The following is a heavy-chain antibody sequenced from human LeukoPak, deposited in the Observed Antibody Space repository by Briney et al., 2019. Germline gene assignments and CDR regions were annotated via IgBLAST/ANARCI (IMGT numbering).Heavy chain of an antibody. CDR1: AGSIRSSSFF. CDR3: ATGDVVVLTAAQRPLDY. CDR2: IYYSGST. V-gene: IGHV4-39*01. Sequence: SETLSLTCTVSAGSIRSSSFFWDWIRQPPGKGLEWIGSIYYSGSTYYNPSLKSRVTMSIDTSKNQFSLNLSSVTAADTAVYYCATGDVVVLTAAQRPLDYWGQGTLVTVSS. D-gene: IGHD2-2*01. J-gene: IGHJ4*02.